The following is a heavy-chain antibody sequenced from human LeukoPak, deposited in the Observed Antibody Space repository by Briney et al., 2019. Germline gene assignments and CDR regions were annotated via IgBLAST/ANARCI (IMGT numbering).Heavy chain of an antibody. J-gene: IGHJ4*02. CDR2: IWYDGSNK. CDR3: AGGNIVATHYFDY. D-gene: IGHD5-12*01. V-gene: IGHV3-33*01. CDR1: GFTFSSYG. Sequence: PGGSLRLSCAASGFTFSSYGMHWVRQAPGKGLEWVAVIWYDGSNKFYAGSVKGRFTISRDNSKSTLYLQMNSLRAEDTAVYYCAGGNIVATHYFDYWGQGTLVTVSS.